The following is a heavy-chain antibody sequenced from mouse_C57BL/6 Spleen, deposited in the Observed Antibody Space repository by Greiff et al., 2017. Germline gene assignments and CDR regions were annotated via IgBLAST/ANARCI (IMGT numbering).Heavy chain of an antibody. V-gene: IGHV1-26*01. CDR2: INPNNGGT. CDR1: GYTFTDYY. CDR3: ARGITTVVEGYFDV. J-gene: IGHJ1*03. Sequence: EVQLQQSGPELVKPGASVKISCKASGYTFTDYYMNWVKQSPGQSLEWIGDINPNNGGTSYNQKFKGKATLTVDKSSSTAYMELRSLTSEDSAVYYCARGITTVVEGYFDVWGTGTTVTVSS. D-gene: IGHD1-1*01.